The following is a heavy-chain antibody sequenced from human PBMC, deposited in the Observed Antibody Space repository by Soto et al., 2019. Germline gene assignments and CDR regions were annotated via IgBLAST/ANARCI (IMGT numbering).Heavy chain of an antibody. Sequence: ASVKVSCKASGYTFTSYGISWVRQAPGQGLEWMGWISAYNGNTNYAQKLQGRVTMTTDTSTSTAYMELRSLRSDDTAVYYCARGDYDFGSGYFSVHQNWFDPWGQGTLVTGSS. J-gene: IGHJ5*02. CDR3: ARGDYDFGSGYFSVHQNWFDP. D-gene: IGHD3-3*01. CDR1: GYTFTSYG. V-gene: IGHV1-18*01. CDR2: ISAYNGNT.